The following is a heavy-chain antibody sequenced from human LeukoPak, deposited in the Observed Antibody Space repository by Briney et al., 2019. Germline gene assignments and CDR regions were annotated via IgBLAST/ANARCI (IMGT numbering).Heavy chain of an antibody. J-gene: IGHJ4*02. D-gene: IGHD4-17*01. V-gene: IGHV3-11*01. CDR3: ARDQHDYGALFDY. CDR2: ISSSGSTI. CDR1: GFTFSDYY. Sequence: GGSLRLSCAASGFTFSDYYMSWIRQASGKGLEWVSYISSSGSTIYYADSVKGRFTISRDNAKNSLYLQMNSLRAEDTAVYYCARDQHDYGALFDYWGQGTLVTVSS.